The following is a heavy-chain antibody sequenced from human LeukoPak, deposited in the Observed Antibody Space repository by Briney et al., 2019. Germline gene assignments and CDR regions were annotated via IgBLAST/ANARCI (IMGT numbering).Heavy chain of an antibody. CDR2: IYYSGST. CDR1: GGSISSYY. D-gene: IGHD3-22*01. J-gene: IGHJ4*02. Sequence: SQTLSLTCTVSGGSISSYYWSWIRQHPGKGLEWIGYIYYSGSTYYNPSLKSRVTISVDTSKNQFSLKLSSVTAADTAVYYCARRVYTSGSTFDYWGQGTLVTVSS. V-gene: IGHV4-31*03. CDR3: ARRVYTSGSTFDY.